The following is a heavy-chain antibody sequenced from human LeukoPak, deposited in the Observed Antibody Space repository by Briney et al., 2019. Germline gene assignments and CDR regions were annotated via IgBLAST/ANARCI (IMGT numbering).Heavy chain of an antibody. Sequence: SETLSLTCDVSGGSISSSLHYWGWIRQPPGKGLEWIGTIYSSGSAYYNPSLRARVTISVDTSKNQFSLKLDSVTAADTAVYYCARVVRTSGYYSNPKSGSFDFWGQGTLVTVSS. CDR3: ARVVRTSGYYSNPKSGSFDF. CDR1: GGSISSSLHY. J-gene: IGHJ4*02. CDR2: IYSSGSA. D-gene: IGHD3-3*01. V-gene: IGHV4-39*01.